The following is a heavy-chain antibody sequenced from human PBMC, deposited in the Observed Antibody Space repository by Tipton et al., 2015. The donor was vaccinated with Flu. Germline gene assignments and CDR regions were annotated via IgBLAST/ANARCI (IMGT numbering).Heavy chain of an antibody. D-gene: IGHD1-1*01. J-gene: IGHJ4*02. Sequence: TLSLTCTVSSGSIRSTNYFCAWIRQPPGKRLELIGSIYPSGTTYYNPSLKSRVTISVDTSESQFSLMLRSVTTADTGVYYCARNDHMGPYDYWGQGYLVTVSS. CDR3: ARNDHMGPYDY. V-gene: IGHV4-39*07. CDR2: IYPSGTT. CDR1: SGSIRSTNYF.